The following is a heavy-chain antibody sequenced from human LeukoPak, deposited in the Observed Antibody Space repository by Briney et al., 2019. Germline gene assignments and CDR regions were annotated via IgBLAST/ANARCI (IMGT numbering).Heavy chain of an antibody. Sequence: SETLSLTCTVSGGXISSYYWSWIRQPAGKGLQWIGRIYTSGSTNYNPSLQSRVTMSVDTSKNQFSLKLTSVTAADTAVYYCARAYYDTSGYPGWYFDLWGRGTLVTVSS. D-gene: IGHD3-22*01. CDR2: IYTSGST. CDR1: GGXISSYY. J-gene: IGHJ2*01. CDR3: ARAYYDTSGYPGWYFDL. V-gene: IGHV4-4*07.